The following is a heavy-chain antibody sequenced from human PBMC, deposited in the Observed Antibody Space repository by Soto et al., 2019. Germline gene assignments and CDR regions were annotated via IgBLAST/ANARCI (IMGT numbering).Heavy chain of an antibody. D-gene: IGHD3-10*01. CDR3: VRGSSARPGVDF. Sequence: GGSLRLSCAASGFSFSSYWMHWVRQDPGTGLVWVSRINTDGSSRDYADSVKGRLTISRDNTKNTLYLQMNNLGVDDTALYYFVRGSSARPGVDFSGPGTLVTVSS. J-gene: IGHJ4*02. V-gene: IGHV3-74*01. CDR2: INTDGSSR. CDR1: GFSFSSYW.